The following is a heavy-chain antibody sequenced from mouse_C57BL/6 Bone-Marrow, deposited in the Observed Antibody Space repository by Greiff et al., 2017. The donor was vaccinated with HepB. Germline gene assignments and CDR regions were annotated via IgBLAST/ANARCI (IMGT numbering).Heavy chain of an antibody. Sequence: QVQLKQPGAELVRPGSSVKLSCKASGYTFTSYWMDWVKQRPGQGLEWIGNIYPSDSETHYNQKFKDKATLTVDKSSSIAYMQLSSLTSEDSAVYYCARQLRLQGYWGQGTTLTVSS. D-gene: IGHD3-2*02. CDR1: GYTFTSYW. CDR2: IYPSDSET. CDR3: ARQLRLQGY. J-gene: IGHJ2*01. V-gene: IGHV1-61*01.